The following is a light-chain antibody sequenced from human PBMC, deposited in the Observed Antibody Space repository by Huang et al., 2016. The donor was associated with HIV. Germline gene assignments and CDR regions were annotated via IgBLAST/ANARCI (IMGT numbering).Light chain of an antibody. CDR3: QQRYNWPLT. J-gene: IGKJ4*01. CDR2: DAS. V-gene: IGKV3-11*01. CDR1: QSVLNY. Sequence: EIVLTQSPASLALSPGERATLSCRASQSVLNYLAWYQQKPGQAPRLLIFDASNRATDIPARFSGSGSGTDFTLTISSLEPEDFAVYYCQQRYNWPLTFGGGTKVEIK.